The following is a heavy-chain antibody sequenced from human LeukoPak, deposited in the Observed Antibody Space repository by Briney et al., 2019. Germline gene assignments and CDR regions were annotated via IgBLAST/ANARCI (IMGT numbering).Heavy chain of an antibody. CDR1: GGSISSGGYS. V-gene: IGHV4-30-2*01. J-gene: IGHJ4*02. D-gene: IGHD1-7*01. CDR2: IYHSGST. Sequence: PSQTLPLTCAVSGGSISSGGYSWSWIRQPPGKGLEWIGYIYHSGSTYYNPSLKSRVTISVDRSKNQFSLKLSSVTAADTAVYYCARYNWNSDYFDYWGQGTLVTVSS. CDR3: ARYNWNSDYFDY.